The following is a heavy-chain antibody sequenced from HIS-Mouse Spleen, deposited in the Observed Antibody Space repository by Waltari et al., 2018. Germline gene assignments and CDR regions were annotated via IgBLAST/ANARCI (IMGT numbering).Heavy chain of an antibody. CDR3: ARIAEGYSSGWYAFDY. J-gene: IGHJ4*02. D-gene: IGHD6-19*01. CDR2: IDWDDDK. V-gene: IGHV2-70*15. Sequence: QVTLRESGPALVKPTQTLTLTCPFSGFSLSTSGICVSWDRQPPGKALEWLARIDWDDDKYYSTSLKTRLTISKDTSKNQVVLTMPNMDPVDTATYYCARIAEGYSSGWYAFDYWGQGTLVTVSS. CDR1: GFSLSTSGIC.